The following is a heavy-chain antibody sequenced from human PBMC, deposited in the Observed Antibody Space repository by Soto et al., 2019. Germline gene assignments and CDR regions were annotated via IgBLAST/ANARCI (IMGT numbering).Heavy chain of an antibody. D-gene: IGHD6-13*01. J-gene: IGHJ4*02. V-gene: IGHV3-9*01. Sequence: GGSLRLSCAASGFTFDDYAMHWVRQAPGKGLEWVSGISWNSGSIGYADSVKGRFTISRDNAKNSLYLQMNSLRAEDTALYYCAKDYTHSSSCPCYWGQGTLVTVSS. CDR1: GFTFDDYA. CDR2: ISWNSGSI. CDR3: AKDYTHSSSCPCY.